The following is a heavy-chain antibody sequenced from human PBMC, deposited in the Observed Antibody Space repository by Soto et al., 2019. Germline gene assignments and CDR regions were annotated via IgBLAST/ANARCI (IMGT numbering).Heavy chain of an antibody. J-gene: IGHJ6*02. CDR3: ARDLWGYCGTDCYPLDV. D-gene: IGHD2-21*02. CDR1: GGTISRYY. V-gene: IGHV4-59*01. Sequence: QVQLQESGPGLVKPSETLSLTCTVSGGTISRYYWSWIRQPPGKGLEWIGYMYNTGSTVYNPSFNSLVHIQVNXSXNXVSLKLNSVTAAATAVYYCARDLWGYCGTDCYPLDVWGQGPTVTVSS. CDR2: MYNTGST.